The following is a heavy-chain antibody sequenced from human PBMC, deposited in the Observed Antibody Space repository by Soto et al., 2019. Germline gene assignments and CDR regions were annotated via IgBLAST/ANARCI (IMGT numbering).Heavy chain of an antibody. V-gene: IGHV1-58*02. CDR2: IVVGSGNT. CDR3: AAGRAACYDSSGAFDI. J-gene: IGHJ3*02. CDR1: GFTFTSSA. Sequence: ASVKVSCKASGFTFTSSAMQWVRQDRGQRLEWIGWIVVGSGNTKYVQKFQERVTITRDRSTTTAYMELSSLRSEDTALYYCAAGRAACYDSSGAFDIWGQGTMVTVSS. D-gene: IGHD3-22*01.